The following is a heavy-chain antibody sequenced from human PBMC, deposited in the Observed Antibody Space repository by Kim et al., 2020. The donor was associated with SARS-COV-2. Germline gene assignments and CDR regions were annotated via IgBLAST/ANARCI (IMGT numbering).Heavy chain of an antibody. CDR2: INHSGST. CDR1: GGSFSGYY. Sequence: SETLSFTCAVYGGSFSGYYWSWIRQPPGKGLEWIGEINHSGSTNYNPSLKSRVTISVDTSKNQFSLKLSSVTAADTAVYYCARGIPHILTGYYWEGRPGYYFDYWGQGTLVTVSS. V-gene: IGHV4-34*01. CDR3: ARGIPHILTGYYWEGRPGYYFDY. J-gene: IGHJ4*02. D-gene: IGHD3-9*01.